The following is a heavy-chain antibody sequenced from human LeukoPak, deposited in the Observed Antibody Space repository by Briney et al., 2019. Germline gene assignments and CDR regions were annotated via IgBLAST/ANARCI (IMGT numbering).Heavy chain of an antibody. CDR3: AREPIAAAGFDY. CDR2: IYSGGST. V-gene: IGHV3-53*01. CDR1: GFTVSSNY. Sequence: GGSLRLSCAASGFTVSSNYMSWVRQAPGKGLEWVSVIYSGGSTYYADSVKGRFTISRDNSKNTLYLQMNSLRAEDTAVYYCAREPIAAAGFDYCGQGTLVTVSS. D-gene: IGHD6-13*01. J-gene: IGHJ4*02.